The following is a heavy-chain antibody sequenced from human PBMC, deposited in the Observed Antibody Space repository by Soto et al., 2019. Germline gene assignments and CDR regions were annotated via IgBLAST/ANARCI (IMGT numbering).Heavy chain of an antibody. V-gene: IGHV3-30*18. CDR2: ISYDGSNK. D-gene: IGHD6-19*01. CDR1: GFTFSSYG. Sequence: GGSLRLSCAASGFTFSSYGMHWVRQAPGKGLEWVAVISYDGSNKYYADSVKGRFTISTDNSKNTLYLQINSLRAEDTAVYYCAKGEAGDYDYYRMDVWGRGTAVTVSS. CDR3: AKGEAGDYDYYRMDV. J-gene: IGHJ6*02.